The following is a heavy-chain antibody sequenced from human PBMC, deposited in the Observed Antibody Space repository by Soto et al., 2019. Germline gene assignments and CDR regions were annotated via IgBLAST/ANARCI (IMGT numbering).Heavy chain of an antibody. CDR2: IYHSGST. Sequence: QLQLQESGSGLVKPSQTLSLTCAVSGGSISSGGYSWSWIRQPPGKCLEWIGYIYHSGSTYYNPSLTSRVTISVDRSKNQFSLKLSSVTAADTAVYYCARAGGLGAVAADYWGQGTLVTVSS. J-gene: IGHJ4*02. V-gene: IGHV4-30-2*01. D-gene: IGHD6-19*01. CDR1: GGSISSGGYS. CDR3: ARAGGLGAVAADY.